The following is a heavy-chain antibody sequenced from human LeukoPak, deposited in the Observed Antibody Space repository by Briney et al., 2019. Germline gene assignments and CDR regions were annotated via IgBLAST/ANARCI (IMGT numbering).Heavy chain of an antibody. J-gene: IGHJ6*03. CDR3: ARGVGATEGRNYYYHMDV. CDR1: GYTFTGYY. V-gene: IGHV1-2*02. D-gene: IGHD1-26*01. Sequence: ASVKVSCKASGYTFTGYYMHWVRQAPGQGLEWMGWINPNSGGTNYAQKFQGRVTMTRDTSISTAYMELSRLRSDDTAVYYCARGVGATEGRNYYYHMDVWGKGTTVTVSS. CDR2: INPNSGGT.